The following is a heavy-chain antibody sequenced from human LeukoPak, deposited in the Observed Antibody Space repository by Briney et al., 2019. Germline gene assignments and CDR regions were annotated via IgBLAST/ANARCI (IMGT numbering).Heavy chain of an antibody. CDR2: IYSGGTR. D-gene: IGHD6-19*01. CDR1: AFTVSSNY. V-gene: IGHV3-66*01. J-gene: IGHJ3*02. Sequence: GVSLRLSCAASAFTVSSNYMTWVRQAPGKGLEWVSVIYSGGTRYYADSVTGRFTISRDNSKDTLYLQMSTLRAEDTAVYYCARLISVAGTGAFDIWGQGTMVTVSS. CDR3: ARLISVAGTGAFDI.